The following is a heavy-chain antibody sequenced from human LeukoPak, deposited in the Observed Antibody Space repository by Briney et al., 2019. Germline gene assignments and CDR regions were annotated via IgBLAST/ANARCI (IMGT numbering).Heavy chain of an antibody. CDR3: ARDWITVSVGAFDI. CDR1: GFTFNHYA. V-gene: IGHV3-64*01. D-gene: IGHD2-2*01. J-gene: IGHJ3*02. CDR2: ISSNGGST. Sequence: PGGSLRLSCAASGFTFNHYAMHWVRQAPGKGLEYVSAISSNGGSTYYANSVKGRFTISRDNSKNTLYLQMGSLRAEDMGVYYCARDWITVSVGAFDIWGQGTMVIVSS.